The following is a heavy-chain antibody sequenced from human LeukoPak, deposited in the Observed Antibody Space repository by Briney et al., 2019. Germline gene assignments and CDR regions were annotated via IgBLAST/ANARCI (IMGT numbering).Heavy chain of an antibody. CDR3: ATQEYYYGSGSYYKGFDP. V-gene: IGHV1-8*01. CDR1: GYTFTSYD. CDR2: MNPNSGNT. D-gene: IGHD3-10*01. J-gene: IGHJ5*02. Sequence: ASVKVSCKASGYTFTSYDINWVRQATGQGLEWMGWMNPNSGNTGYAQKFQGRVTMTRNTSISTAYMELSSLRSEDTAVYYCATQEYYYGSGSYYKGFDPWGQGTLVTVSS.